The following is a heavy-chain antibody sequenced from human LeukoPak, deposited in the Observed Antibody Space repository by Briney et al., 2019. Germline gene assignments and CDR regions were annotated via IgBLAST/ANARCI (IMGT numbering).Heavy chain of an antibody. Sequence: GGSLRLSCAASGLTFSSYAMSWVRQAPGKGLEWVSAISGSGGSTYYADSVKGRFTISRDNSKNTLYLQMNSLRAEDTAVYYCARESGGPWGYYYYGMDVWGQGTTVTVSS. CDR3: ARESGGPWGYYYYGMDV. CDR1: GLTFSSYA. V-gene: IGHV3-23*01. CDR2: ISGSGGST. J-gene: IGHJ6*02. D-gene: IGHD1-26*01.